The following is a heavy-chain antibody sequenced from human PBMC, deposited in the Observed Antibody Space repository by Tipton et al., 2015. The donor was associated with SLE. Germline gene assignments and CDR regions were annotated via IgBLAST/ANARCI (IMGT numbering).Heavy chain of an antibody. CDR3: ARGFGGSSWKLFDY. D-gene: IGHD6-13*01. V-gene: IGHV3-53*01. Sequence: QLVQSGGGLVQPGGSLRLSCAASGFTVSSNYMSWVRQAPGKGLEWVSVIYSGGSTYYADSVKGRFTISRDNAKNSLYLQMNSLRAEDTAVYYCARGFGGSSWKLFDYWGQGTLVTVSS. J-gene: IGHJ4*02. CDR2: IYSGGST. CDR1: GFTVSSNY.